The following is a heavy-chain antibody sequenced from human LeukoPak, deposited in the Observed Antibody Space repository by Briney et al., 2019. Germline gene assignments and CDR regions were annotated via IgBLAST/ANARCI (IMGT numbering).Heavy chain of an antibody. D-gene: IGHD6-6*01. J-gene: IGHJ1*01. CDR1: GITLSNYD. CDR3: ANFIAASATGFQH. V-gene: IGHV3-23*01. CDR2: IRGSGGT. Sequence: GGSLRLSCAASGITLSNYDMTWVRQAPGKGLEWVSDIRGSGGTYYADSVRGRFTLSRDNAKNTLYLQMSSLRAEDTAVYYCANFIAASATGFQHWGQGTLVTVSS.